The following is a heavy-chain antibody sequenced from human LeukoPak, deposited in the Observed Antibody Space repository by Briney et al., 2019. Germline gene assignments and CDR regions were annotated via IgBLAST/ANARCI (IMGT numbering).Heavy chain of an antibody. V-gene: IGHV3-23*01. CDR1: GFTFSGSA. CDR2: ISGGGGNT. D-gene: IGHD1-26*01. J-gene: IGHJ4*02. CDR3: AKDRWVGTTPPRPYYFDY. Sequence: GSLKLSCAASGFTFSGSAMHWVRQAPGKGLEWVSTISGGGGNTYCADSVKGRFTISRDNSKNTPYLQMNSLRAEDTAVYYCAKDRWVGTTPPRPYYFDYWGQGTLVTVSS.